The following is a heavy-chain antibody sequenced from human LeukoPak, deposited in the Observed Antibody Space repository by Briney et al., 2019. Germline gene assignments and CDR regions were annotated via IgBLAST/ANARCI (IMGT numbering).Heavy chain of an antibody. J-gene: IGHJ3*02. Sequence: PSETLSLTCTVSGYSISSGYYWGWIRQPPGKGLEWIGRIYTSGSTNYNPSLKSRVTMSVDTSKNQFSLKLSSVTAADTAVYYCARDGSGDYKGDAFDIWGQGTMVTVSS. D-gene: IGHD3-10*01. V-gene: IGHV4-38-2*02. CDR3: ARDGSGDYKGDAFDI. CDR1: GYSISSGYY. CDR2: IYTSGST.